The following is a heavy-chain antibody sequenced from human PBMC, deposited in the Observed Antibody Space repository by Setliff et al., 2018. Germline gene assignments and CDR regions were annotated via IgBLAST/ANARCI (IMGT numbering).Heavy chain of an antibody. J-gene: IGHJ4*02. Sequence: SGGSLRLSCAASGFTFSSYWMHWVRQGPGKGLVWVLGINTDGSTTTYADSVKGRFNISRDNAKNTLYLQMNSLRAEDTAVYYCARDRQRYRFYYFDYWGQGTLVTV. CDR3: ARDRQRYRFYYFDY. D-gene: IGHD1-26*01. CDR2: INTDGSTT. V-gene: IGHV3-74*01. CDR1: GFTFSSYW.